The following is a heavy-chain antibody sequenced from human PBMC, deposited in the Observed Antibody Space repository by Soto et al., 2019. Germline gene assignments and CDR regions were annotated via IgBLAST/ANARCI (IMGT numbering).Heavy chain of an antibody. CDR2: INPSGGST. CDR3: ARDKKLIAVAGGLFDY. V-gene: IGHV1-46*01. D-gene: IGHD6-19*01. J-gene: IGHJ4*02. CDR1: GYTFTSYY. Sequence: GASVKVSCKASGYTFTSYYMHWVRQAPGQGLEWMGIINPSGGSTSYAQKFQGRVTMTRDTSTSTVYMELSSLRSEDTAVYYCARDKKLIAVAGGLFDYWGQGTLVTVSS.